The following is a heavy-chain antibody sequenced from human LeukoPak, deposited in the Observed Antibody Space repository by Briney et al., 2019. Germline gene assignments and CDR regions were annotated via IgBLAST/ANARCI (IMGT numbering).Heavy chain of an antibody. D-gene: IGHD3/OR15-3a*01. CDR1: GFTFSSYA. Sequence: PGGSLRLSCSASGFTFSSYAMHWVRQAPGKGLEWVAVISYDGSNKYYADSVKGRFTISRDNSKNTLYLQMNSLRAEDTAVYYCARGGGLVSYYYYYYRDVWGKGTTVTVSS. CDR2: ISYDGSNK. J-gene: IGHJ6*03. V-gene: IGHV3-30-3*01. CDR3: ARGGGLVSYYYYYYRDV.